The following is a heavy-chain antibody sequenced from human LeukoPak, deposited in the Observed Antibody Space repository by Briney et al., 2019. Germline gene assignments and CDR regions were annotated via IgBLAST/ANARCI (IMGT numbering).Heavy chain of an antibody. CDR2: ISAYNGNT. CDR1: GYTFTSYG. J-gene: IGHJ3*02. D-gene: IGHD4-17*01. Sequence: ASVKVSCKASGYTFTSYGISWVRQAPGQGLEWMGCISAYNGNTNYAQKLQGRVTMTTDTSTRTAYMELRSLGSDDTTVYYCARSAHDYGDYVARGAIDISGQGTMVTVSS. CDR3: ARSAHDYGDYVARGAIDI. V-gene: IGHV1-18*01.